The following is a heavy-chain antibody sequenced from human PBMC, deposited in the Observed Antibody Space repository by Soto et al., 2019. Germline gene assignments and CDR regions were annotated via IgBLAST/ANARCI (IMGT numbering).Heavy chain of an antibody. D-gene: IGHD2-15*01. Sequence: QVQLQESRPGLVKPSETLSLTCTVSGGSISSYYWSWIWQPPGKGLGWIGYIYYSGSTNYNPSLKSRVTISVDTSKNQFSLKLSSVTAADTAVYYCARGGLGVVVAATLDYWGQGTLVTVSS. CDR2: IYYSGST. CDR1: GGSISSYY. V-gene: IGHV4-59*01. CDR3: ARGGLGVVVAATLDY. J-gene: IGHJ4*02.